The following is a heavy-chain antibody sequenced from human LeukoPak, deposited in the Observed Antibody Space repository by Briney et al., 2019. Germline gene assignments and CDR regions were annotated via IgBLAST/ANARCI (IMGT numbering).Heavy chain of an antibody. Sequence: GRSLRLSCAASGFTFSSYDMHWVRQATGKGLEWVSAIGTAGDTYYPGSVKGRFTISRENAKNSLYLQMNSLRAGDTAVYYCAKDLYDSSGYYSSPFDYWGQGTLVTVSS. CDR2: IGTAGDT. CDR3: AKDLYDSSGYYSSPFDY. V-gene: IGHV3-13*01. J-gene: IGHJ4*02. CDR1: GFTFSSYD. D-gene: IGHD3-22*01.